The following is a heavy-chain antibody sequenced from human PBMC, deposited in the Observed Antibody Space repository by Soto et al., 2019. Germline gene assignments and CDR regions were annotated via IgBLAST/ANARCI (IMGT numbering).Heavy chain of an antibody. J-gene: IGHJ4*02. CDR3: EKGSIEYSASVEN. CDR1: GFSFSSYA. D-gene: IGHD5-12*01. Sequence: DVQLLEAGGGLVQPGGSRRLSCAASGFSFSSYAMVWLRQDPGKGLEWVAVISARGGSSYFDDSVKGRFTLSRDNSKNVLSLEMNSLRAEETAIDYCEKGSIEYSASVENWGQGTLVVVSS. CDR2: ISARGGSS. V-gene: IGHV3-23*01.